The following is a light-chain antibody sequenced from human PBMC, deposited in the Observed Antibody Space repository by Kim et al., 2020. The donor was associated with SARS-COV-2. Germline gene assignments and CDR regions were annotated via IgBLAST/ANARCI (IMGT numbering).Light chain of an antibody. Sequence: SITISRTGTSSDVGGYNYGSWYQQHPGKAPKLMIYDVSNRPSGVSNRFSGSKSGNTASLTISGLQAEDEADYYCSSYTSSSTLYVFGTGTKVTVL. J-gene: IGLJ1*01. V-gene: IGLV2-14*03. CDR3: SSYTSSSTLYV. CDR2: DVS. CDR1: SSDVGGYNY.